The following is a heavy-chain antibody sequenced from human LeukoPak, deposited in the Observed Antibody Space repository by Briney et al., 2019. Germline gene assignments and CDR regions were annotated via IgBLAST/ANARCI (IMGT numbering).Heavy chain of an antibody. Sequence: PSETLSLTCAVSGYSISSGYYWGWIRRPPGKGLEWIGSIYHSGSTYYNPSLKSRVTISVDTSKNQFSLKLSSVTAAGTAVYYCARGVVVVVAAPEGDWFDPWGQGTLVTVSS. CDR2: IYHSGST. CDR1: GYSISSGYY. J-gene: IGHJ5*02. V-gene: IGHV4-38-2*01. D-gene: IGHD2-15*01. CDR3: ARGVVVVVAAPEGDWFDP.